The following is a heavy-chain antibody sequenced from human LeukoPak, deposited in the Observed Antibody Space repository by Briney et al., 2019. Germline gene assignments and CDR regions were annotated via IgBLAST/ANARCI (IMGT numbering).Heavy chain of an antibody. CDR1: GGSISSSSYY. CDR3: AREHGEYYYYYYMGV. V-gene: IGHV4-39*07. CDR2: IHYSGST. Sequence: PSETLSLTCTVSGGSISSSSYYWGWIRQPPGKGLEWIGSIHYSGSTNYNPSLKSRVTISVDTSKNQFSLQLNSVTPEDTAVYYCAREHGEYYYYYYMGVWGEGTTVTVSS. D-gene: IGHD3-10*01. J-gene: IGHJ6*03.